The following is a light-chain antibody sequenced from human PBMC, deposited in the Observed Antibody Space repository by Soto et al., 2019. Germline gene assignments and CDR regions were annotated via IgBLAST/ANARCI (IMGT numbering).Light chain of an antibody. CDR2: QVS. CDR1: QILVYMDGNTY. J-gene: IGKJ1*01. CDR3: MRGKHWPWT. V-gene: IGKV2-30*01. Sequence: DVLMPQPPLSLPVALGQSASISCRSSQILVYMDGNTYLNWFQQRPGASPRRLLYQVSNRDSGVPDIFSGSWSGTYFTLKISRVAAEDVVIYYWMRGKHWPWTFGQGTKVDIK.